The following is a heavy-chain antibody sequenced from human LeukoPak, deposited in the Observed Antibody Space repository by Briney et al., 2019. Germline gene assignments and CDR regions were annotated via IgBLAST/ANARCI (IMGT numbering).Heavy chain of an antibody. CDR3: ATLDVTPGTNGYNFAY. V-gene: IGHV4-59*01. Sequence: KPPETLSLTCTVSGASISSYYWCWIRQPPGKGLELMGYLPYEGPTNYNPSLKSRVTISEDKSKNQFSLTLSSVTAADTAVYYCATLDVTPGTNGYNFAYWGQGTLVTVSS. J-gene: IGHJ4*02. D-gene: IGHD5-24*01. CDR2: LPYEGPT. CDR1: GASISSYY.